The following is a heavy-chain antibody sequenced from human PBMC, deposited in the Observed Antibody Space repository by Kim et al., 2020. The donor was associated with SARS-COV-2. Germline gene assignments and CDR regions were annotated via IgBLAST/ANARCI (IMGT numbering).Heavy chain of an antibody. J-gene: IGHJ4*02. CDR1: GGSISSSSYY. Sequence: SETLSLTCTVSGGSISSSSYYWGWIRQPPGKGLEWIGSIYYSGSTYYNPSLKSRVTISVDTSKNQFSLKLSSVTAADTAVYYCARHPAVLLRYFDWLLEGFDYWGQGTLVTVSS. D-gene: IGHD3-9*01. CDR3: ARHPAVLLRYFDWLLEGFDY. V-gene: IGHV4-39*01. CDR2: IYYSGST.